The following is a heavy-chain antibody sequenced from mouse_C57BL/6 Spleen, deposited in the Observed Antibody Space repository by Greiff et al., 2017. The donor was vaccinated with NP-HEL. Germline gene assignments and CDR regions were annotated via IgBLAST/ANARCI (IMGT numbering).Heavy chain of an antibody. J-gene: IGHJ1*03. V-gene: IGHV1-61*01. CDR2: IYTSDSET. Sequence: QVQLQQPGAELVRPGSSVKLSCKASGYTFTSYWMDWVKQRPGQGLEWIGNIYTSDSETHYNQKFKDKATLTVDKSSSTAYMQLSILTSEDSAVDYCARWRYYYGSSFCFDVWGTGTTVTVSS. D-gene: IGHD1-1*01. CDR1: GYTFTSYW. CDR3: ARWRYYYGSSFCFDV.